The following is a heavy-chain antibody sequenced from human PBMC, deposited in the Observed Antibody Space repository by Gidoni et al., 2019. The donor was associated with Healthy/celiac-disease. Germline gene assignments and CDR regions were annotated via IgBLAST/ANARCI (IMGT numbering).Heavy chain of an antibody. Sequence: EVQLVESGGGLVQPGGSLRLSCAASGFTFSSYSMNWVRQAPGKGLAWVSYISSSSSTIYYADSVKGRFTISRDNAKNSLYLQMNSLRDEDTAVYYCAREVNNPVSVVVGATYFDYWGQGTLVTVSS. CDR1: GFTFSSYS. CDR3: AREVNNPVSVVVGATYFDY. V-gene: IGHV3-48*02. J-gene: IGHJ4*02. D-gene: IGHD1-26*01. CDR2: ISSSSSTI.